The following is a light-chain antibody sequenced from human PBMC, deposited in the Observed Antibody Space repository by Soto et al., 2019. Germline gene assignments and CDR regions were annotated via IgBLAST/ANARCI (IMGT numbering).Light chain of an antibody. CDR1: QSVSSY. V-gene: IGKV3-11*01. J-gene: IGKJ1*01. Sequence: EIVLTQSPATLSLSPGERATLSCRASQSVSSYLAWYQQKPCQAPRLLIYDASNRATGIPARFSGSGSGTDFTLTISSLEPEDFAVYYCQQGSNWPPWTFGQGTKVEIK. CDR2: DAS. CDR3: QQGSNWPPWT.